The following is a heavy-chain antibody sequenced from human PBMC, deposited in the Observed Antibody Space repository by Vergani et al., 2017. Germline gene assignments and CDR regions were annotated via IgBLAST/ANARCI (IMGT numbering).Heavy chain of an antibody. CDR1: GGSISSYY. V-gene: IGHV4-59*01. D-gene: IGHD5-18*01. CDR3: ARDLLGYSYGYGPGDY. J-gene: IGHJ4*02. Sequence: QVQLQESGPGLVKPSETLSLTCTVSGGSISSYYWSWIRQPPGKGLEWIGYIYYSGSTNYNPSLKSRVTISVDTSKNQFSLKLSSVTAADTAVYYCARDLLGYSYGYGPGDYWGQGTLVTVSS. CDR2: IYYSGST.